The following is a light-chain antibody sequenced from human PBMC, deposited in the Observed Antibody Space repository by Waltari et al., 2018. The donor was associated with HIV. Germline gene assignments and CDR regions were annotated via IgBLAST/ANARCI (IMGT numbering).Light chain of an antibody. CDR1: NIRSKT. V-gene: IGLV3-21*02. Sequence: YVLTQPPSVSVAPGQTARISCGGNNIRSKTVHWYRQRPGQVAVPVVSDDTVRPSGVPERFSGSNSGNTATLTIGLVEAGDEADYYCQVWEGSSSHSYVFGTGTTVTVL. J-gene: IGLJ1*01. CDR3: QVWEGSSSHSYV. CDR2: DDT.